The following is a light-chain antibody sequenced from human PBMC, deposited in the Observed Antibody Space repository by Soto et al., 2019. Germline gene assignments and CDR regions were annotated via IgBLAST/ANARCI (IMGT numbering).Light chain of an antibody. Sequence: SYELTQPPSVSVSPGQTAIISCSGNKLGGKYVCWYQQRPGQSPVLVIYEDNKRPSGIPGRFSGSNSGNTATLTISGTQSMDEADYYCQAWDSSVVFGGGTKVTVL. CDR3: QAWDSSVV. V-gene: IGLV3-1*01. CDR2: EDN. J-gene: IGLJ2*01. CDR1: KLGGKY.